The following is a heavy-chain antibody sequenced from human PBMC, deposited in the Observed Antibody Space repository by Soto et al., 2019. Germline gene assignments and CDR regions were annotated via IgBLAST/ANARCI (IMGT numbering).Heavy chain of an antibody. Sequence: EVQLVESGGGLVQPGGSLRLSCAASGFTFSSYSMNWVRQAPGKGLEWVSYISSSDSTMYYADSVKGRFTISRDNAKNSLYLQISSLRDEDTAVYYCARDRLAVAGAFDYWGQGTLVTVSS. J-gene: IGHJ4*02. D-gene: IGHD6-19*01. CDR2: ISSSDSTM. V-gene: IGHV3-48*02. CDR1: GFTFSSYS. CDR3: ARDRLAVAGAFDY.